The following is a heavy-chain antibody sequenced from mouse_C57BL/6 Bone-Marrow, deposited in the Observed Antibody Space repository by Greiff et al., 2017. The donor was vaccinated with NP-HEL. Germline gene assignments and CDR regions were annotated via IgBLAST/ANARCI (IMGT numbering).Heavy chain of an antibody. CDR1: GYTFTSHW. Sequence: VQVVESGPELVRPGASVKISCKAPGYTFTSHWMQWVRQRPGQGLVWIGGIFPGSGSTYYNDKFKGKATLTVDTSSSTTYMQLSSLTSEDSAVYFCARLRRFPLAMDYWGQGTSVTVSS. CDR2: IFPGSGST. J-gene: IGHJ4*01. D-gene: IGHD2-12*01. CDR3: ARLRRFPLAMDY. V-gene: IGHV1-56*01.